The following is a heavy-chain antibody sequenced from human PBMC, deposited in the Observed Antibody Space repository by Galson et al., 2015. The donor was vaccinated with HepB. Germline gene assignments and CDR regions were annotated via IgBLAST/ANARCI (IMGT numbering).Heavy chain of an antibody. D-gene: IGHD3-9*01. J-gene: IGHJ6*02. CDR2: INPNSGGT. CDR3: ARGYDILTGYYDYYYYYGMDV. Sequence: SVKVSCKASGYTFTGYYMHWVRQAPGQGLEWMGWINPNSGGTNYAQKFQGWVTVTRDTPISTAYMELSRLRSDDTAVYYCARGYDILTGYYDYYYYYGMDVWGQGTTVTVSS. CDR1: GYTFTGYY. V-gene: IGHV1-2*04.